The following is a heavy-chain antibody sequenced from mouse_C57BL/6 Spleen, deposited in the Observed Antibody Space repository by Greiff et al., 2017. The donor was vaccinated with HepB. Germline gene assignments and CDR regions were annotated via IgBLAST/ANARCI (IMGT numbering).Heavy chain of an antibody. D-gene: IGHD1-1*01. CDR3: ARAVVAPTGYFDV. V-gene: IGHV1-55*01. J-gene: IGHJ1*03. CDR1: GYTFTSYW. Sequence: QVQLQQPGAELVKPGASVKMSCKASGYTFTSYWITWVKQRPGQGLEWIGDIYPGSGSTNYNEKFKSKATLTVDTSSSTAYMKLSSLTSEDSAVYYCARAVVAPTGYFDVWGTGTTVTVSS. CDR2: IYPGSGST.